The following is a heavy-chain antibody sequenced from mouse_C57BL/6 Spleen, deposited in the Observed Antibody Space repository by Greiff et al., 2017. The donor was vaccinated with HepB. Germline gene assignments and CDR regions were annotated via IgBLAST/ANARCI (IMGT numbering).Heavy chain of an antibody. CDR2: INPSNGGT. Sequence: QVQLQQPGTELVKPGASVKLSCKASGYTFTSYWMHWVKQRPGQGLEWIGNINPSNGGTNYNEKFKSKATLTVDKSSSTAYMQLSSRTSEDSAVYYCARVREGTGRAMDYWGQGTSVTVSS. D-gene: IGHD4-1*01. CDR1: GYTFTSYW. V-gene: IGHV1-53*01. J-gene: IGHJ4*01. CDR3: ARVREGTGRAMDY.